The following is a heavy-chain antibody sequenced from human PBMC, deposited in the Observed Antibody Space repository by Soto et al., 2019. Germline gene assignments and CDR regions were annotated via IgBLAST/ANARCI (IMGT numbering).Heavy chain of an antibody. Sequence: EVQLVESGGGLVKPGGSLRLSCAASGFTLSTYRMNWVRQAPGKGLEWVSSITSSNSDIYYADSVKGRFTISRDSAKKPLYLQMGSLGVEDKAVYYCARDPLDCGGDCYRADYWGQGTLVTVSS. CDR1: GFTLSTYR. CDR3: ARDPLDCGGDCYRADY. V-gene: IGHV3-21*01. D-gene: IGHD2-21*02. CDR2: ITSSNSDI. J-gene: IGHJ4*02.